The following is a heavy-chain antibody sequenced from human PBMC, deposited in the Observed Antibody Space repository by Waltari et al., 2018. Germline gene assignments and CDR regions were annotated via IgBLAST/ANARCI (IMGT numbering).Heavy chain of an antibody. J-gene: IGHJ3*02. Sequence: EVQLLDSGGGLVRLGGSLSPSCAASGFTFTTSALRWVRTATGKGLEWVSAISGSGGSTYYADSVKGRFTISRDNSKNTLYLQMNSLRAEDTAVYYCATITMIVVVPRNAFDIWGQGTMVTVSS. CDR1: GFTFTTSA. V-gene: IGHV3-23*01. CDR2: ISGSGGST. CDR3: ATITMIVVVPRNAFDI. D-gene: IGHD3-22*01.